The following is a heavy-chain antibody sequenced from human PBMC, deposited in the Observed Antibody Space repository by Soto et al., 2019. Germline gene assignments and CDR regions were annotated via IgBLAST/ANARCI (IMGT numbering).Heavy chain of an antibody. D-gene: IGHD5-12*01. J-gene: IGHJ6*02. Sequence: PGESLKISCKGSGYSYTTYWISWVRQMPGKGLEWMGRIDPSDSYTKYSPSFQGHVTISADKSISTAYLQWSSLKASDTAMYYCSRGTSGYNSLYYYGMDVWGQGTTVTVSS. CDR3: SRGTSGYNSLYYYGMDV. CDR2: IDPSDSYT. V-gene: IGHV5-10-1*01. CDR1: GYSYTTYW.